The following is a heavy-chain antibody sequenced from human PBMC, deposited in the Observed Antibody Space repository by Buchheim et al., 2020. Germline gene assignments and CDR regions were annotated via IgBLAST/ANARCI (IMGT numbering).Heavy chain of an antibody. CDR1: GGSISSSSYY. D-gene: IGHD3-10*01. CDR3: ARAVGYYGSGGSYYFDY. Sequence: QLQLQESGPGLVKPSETLSLTCTVSGGSISSSSYYWGWIRQPPGKGLEWIGSIYYSGSTYYNPSLKSRVTISVDTSKNQFSLKLSSVTAADTAVYYCARAVGYYGSGGSYYFDYWGQGTL. V-gene: IGHV4-39*01. CDR2: IYYSGST. J-gene: IGHJ4*02.